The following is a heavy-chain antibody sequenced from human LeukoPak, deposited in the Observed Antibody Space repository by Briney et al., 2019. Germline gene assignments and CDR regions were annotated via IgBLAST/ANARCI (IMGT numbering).Heavy chain of an antibody. CDR2: IDQAGSEK. V-gene: IGHV3-7*03. J-gene: IGHJ4*02. D-gene: IGHD4-17*01. CDR3: AALETVTTVR. CDR1: GFTFSSYW. Sequence: GGSLRLSCVVSGFTFSSYWMNWVRQAPGKGLEWVANIDQAGSEKHFGDSVKGRSTISRDNAKNSVFLEMNSLRAEDTAVYYCAALETVTTVRWGQGTLVTVSS.